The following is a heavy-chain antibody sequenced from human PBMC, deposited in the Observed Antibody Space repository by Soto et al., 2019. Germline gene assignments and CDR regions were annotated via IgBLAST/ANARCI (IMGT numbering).Heavy chain of an antibody. CDR2: ISSSSSTI. CDR1: GFTFSSYS. J-gene: IGHJ4*02. D-gene: IGHD3-10*01. CDR3: ARANYYGSPGDFDY. V-gene: IGHV3-48*01. Sequence: EVQLVESGGGLVQPGGSLRLSCAASGFTFSSYSMNWVRQAPGKGLEWVSYISSSSSTIYYEDSVKGRFTISRDNAKNSLYLQMNSLRAEDTAVYSCARANYYGSPGDFDYWGQGTLVTVSS.